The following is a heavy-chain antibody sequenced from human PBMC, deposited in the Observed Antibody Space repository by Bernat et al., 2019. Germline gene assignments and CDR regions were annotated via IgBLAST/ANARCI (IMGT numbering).Heavy chain of an antibody. CDR2: IKQDVSEK. D-gene: IGHD5-12*01. CDR1: AFTFSKYW. V-gene: IGHV3-7*03. J-gene: IGHJ4*02. Sequence: DVQLVESGGGWVQPGGSLRLSCAASAFTFSKYWMSWVRQAPGKGLELVANIKQDVSEKYYVDSVKGRFTISRDNAKNSLYLQMNSLTAEDTAVYYCARYGGSYFDCWGQGTLVTVSS. CDR3: ARYGGSYFDC.